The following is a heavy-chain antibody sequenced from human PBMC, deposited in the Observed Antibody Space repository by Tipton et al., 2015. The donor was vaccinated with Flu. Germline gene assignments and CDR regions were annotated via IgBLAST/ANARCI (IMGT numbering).Heavy chain of an antibody. V-gene: IGHV3-48*03. D-gene: IGHD7-27*01. CDR2: ISSSGNTI. J-gene: IGHJ4*02. CDR3: ATLTGDDY. Sequence: SLRLSCAASGFTFSSYEMNWVRQAPGKGLEWVSYISSSGNTISYADSVRGRFTISGDNTKKSLSLQLNSPRAEDTAIYYCATLTGDDYWGQGILVTVSS. CDR1: GFTFSSYE.